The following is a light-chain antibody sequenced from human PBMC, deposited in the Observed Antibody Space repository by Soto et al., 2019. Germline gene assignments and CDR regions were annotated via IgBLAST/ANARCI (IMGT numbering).Light chain of an antibody. J-gene: IGLJ2*01. CDR2: RNK. CDR1: SSNIGSNY. V-gene: IGLV1-47*01. CDR3: ASWDDSLSGVV. Sequence: QSVLTQPSSASGTPGQRVTISCSGSSSNIGSNYVYWYQQLPGTAPKLLIYRNKQRPSGVPERFSGSKSGTSASLAISGLRSEDEADYYCASWDDSLSGVVFGGGTKLTVL.